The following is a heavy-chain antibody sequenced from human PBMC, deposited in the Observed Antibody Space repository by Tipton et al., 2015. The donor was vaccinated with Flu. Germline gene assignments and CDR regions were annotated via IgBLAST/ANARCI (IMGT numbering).Heavy chain of an antibody. Sequence: QVQLVQSGAEVKKPGSSVKVSCKVPGGTFDSFAVSWVRQAPGQGLEWMGRIIPIFDTTNYAQNFQGRVTMTADESTSTAYMELSSLRSEDTAVYYCARDGLLGYTSGPNDHRFDYWGQGTLVTVSS. J-gene: IGHJ4*02. D-gene: IGHD5-18*01. CDR1: GGTFDSFA. V-gene: IGHV1-69*18. CDR2: IIPIFDTT. CDR3: ARDGLLGYTSGPNDHRFDY.